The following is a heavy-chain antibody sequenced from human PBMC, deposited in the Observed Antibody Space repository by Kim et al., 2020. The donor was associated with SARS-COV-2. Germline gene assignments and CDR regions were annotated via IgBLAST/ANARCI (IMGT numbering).Heavy chain of an antibody. V-gene: IGHV4-30-2*04. J-gene: IGHJ4*02. D-gene: IGHD3-22*01. Sequence: LKSRVTISVDTSQNQFSLKLSSVTAADTAVYYCARIGYYYDSSGYYPFDYWGQGTLVTVSS. CDR3: ARIGYYYDSSGYYPFDY.